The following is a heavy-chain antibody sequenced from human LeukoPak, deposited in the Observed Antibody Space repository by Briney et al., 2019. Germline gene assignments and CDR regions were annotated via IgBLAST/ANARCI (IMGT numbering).Heavy chain of an antibody. J-gene: IGHJ3*02. Sequence: SQTLSLTCTVSGGSISSGGYYWSWIRQHPGKGLERIGYIYYSGSTYYNPSLKSRVTILVDTSKNQFSLKLSSVTAPDTAVYYCATIPATTVSDDFDIWGQGTMVTVSS. V-gene: IGHV4-31*03. D-gene: IGHD4-17*01. CDR2: IYYSGST. CDR3: ATIPATTVSDDFDI. CDR1: GGSISSGGYY.